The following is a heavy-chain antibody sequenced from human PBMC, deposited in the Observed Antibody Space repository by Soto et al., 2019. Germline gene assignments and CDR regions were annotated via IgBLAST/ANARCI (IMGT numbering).Heavy chain of an antibody. J-gene: IGHJ6*02. D-gene: IGHD2-15*01. CDR3: ARDLGYCSGGSCYPGRSGVYYYYGMDV. CDR2: TYYRSKWYN. Sequence: HSLSLSCSVSGGNSASISAGWNWIKKTPSRGLEWLGRTYYRSKWYNDYAVSVKSRITINPDTSKNQISLQLNSVTPEDTAVYYCARDLGYCSGGSCYPGRSGVYYYYGMDVWGQGTTVTVS. CDR1: GGNSASISAG. V-gene: IGHV6-1*01.